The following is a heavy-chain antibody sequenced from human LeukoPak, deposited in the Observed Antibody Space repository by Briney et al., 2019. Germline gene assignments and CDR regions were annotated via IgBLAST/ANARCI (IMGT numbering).Heavy chain of an antibody. CDR1: GFTVSSNY. D-gene: IGHD5-18*01. CDR3: ARELDTAMVTRVSYYGMDV. Sequence: GGSLRLSCAASGFTVSSNYMSWVRQAPGKGLEWGSVIYSGGSTYYADSVKGRFTISRDNSKNTLYLQMNSLRAEDTAVYYCARELDTAMVTRVSYYGMDVWGQGTTVTVSS. J-gene: IGHJ6*02. V-gene: IGHV3-66*01. CDR2: IYSGGST.